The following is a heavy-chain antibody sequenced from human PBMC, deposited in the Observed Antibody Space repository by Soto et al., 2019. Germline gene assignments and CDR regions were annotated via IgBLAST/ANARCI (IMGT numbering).Heavy chain of an antibody. J-gene: IGHJ4*02. Sequence: GGSLRLSCAASGFTFSSYGMHWVRQAPGKGLEWVAVISYDGSNKYYADSVKGRFTISRDNSKNTLYLQMNSLRAEDTAVYYWAKDYGDYAPYFDYWGQGTLVTVSS. D-gene: IGHD4-17*01. CDR3: AKDYGDYAPYFDY. CDR2: ISYDGSNK. CDR1: GFTFSSYG. V-gene: IGHV3-30*18.